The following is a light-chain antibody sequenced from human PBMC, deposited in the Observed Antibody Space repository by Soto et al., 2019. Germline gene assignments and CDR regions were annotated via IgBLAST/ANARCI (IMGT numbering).Light chain of an antibody. CDR2: GAS. CDR1: QSISSN. J-gene: IGKJ3*01. CDR3: QQYNNWPFT. Sequence: EIVMTQSPATLSVSPGERATISCRASQSISSNLAWYQQKPGQAPRLLIYGASTSATGIPSTFSGSGAGTEFTLTISSLQSEDFAVYYCQQYNNWPFTFGPGTKVDIK. V-gene: IGKV3-15*01.